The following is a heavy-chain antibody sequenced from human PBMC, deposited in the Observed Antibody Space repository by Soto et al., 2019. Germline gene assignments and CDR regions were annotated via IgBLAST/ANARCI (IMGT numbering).Heavy chain of an antibody. Sequence: PGGSLRLSCAASGFTVSSNYMSWVRQAPGKGLEWVSVIYSGGSTSYAQKFQGRVTMTRDTSTSTVYMELSSLRSEDTAVYYCPRDLRRIPPGMDVWGQGTTVTVSS. V-gene: IGHV3-53*05. CDR3: PRDLRRIPPGMDV. CDR2: IYSGGST. J-gene: IGHJ6*02. CDR1: GFTVSSNY.